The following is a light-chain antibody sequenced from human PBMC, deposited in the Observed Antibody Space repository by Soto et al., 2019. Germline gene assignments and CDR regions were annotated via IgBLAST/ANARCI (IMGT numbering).Light chain of an antibody. J-gene: IGKJ1*01. CDR2: DVS. CDR3: QHRSAWPRT. CDR1: QSVGSD. Sequence: EIVMTQSPATLSVSPGERATLSCRASQSVGSDLAWYQQKPGQAPRLLIYDVSNRAPGIPARFSGSGYGTDFTLTISSLEPEDFAVYYCQHRSAWPRTFGQGTKVDIK. V-gene: IGKV3-11*01.